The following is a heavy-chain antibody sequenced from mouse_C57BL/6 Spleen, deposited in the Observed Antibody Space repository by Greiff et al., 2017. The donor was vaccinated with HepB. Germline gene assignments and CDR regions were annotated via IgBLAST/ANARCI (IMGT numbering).Heavy chain of an antibody. Sequence: VQLQQSGAELARPGASVKLSCKASGYTFTSYGISWVKQRTGQGLEWIGEIYPRSGNTYYNEKFKGKATLTADKSSSTAYMELRSLTSEDSAVYFCAREGGNYWYFDVWGTGTTVTVSS. D-gene: IGHD2-1*01. CDR2: IYPRSGNT. CDR1: GYTFTSYG. CDR3: AREGGNYWYFDV. J-gene: IGHJ1*03. V-gene: IGHV1-81*01.